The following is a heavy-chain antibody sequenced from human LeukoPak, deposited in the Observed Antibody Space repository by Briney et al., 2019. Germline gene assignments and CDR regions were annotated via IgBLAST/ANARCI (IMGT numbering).Heavy chain of an antibody. CDR2: IRYDGSNK. D-gene: IGHD2-2*01. J-gene: IGHJ3*02. CDR3: AKSLHPVGTSCRDAFDI. Sequence: GGSLRLSCAASGFTFSSYGMHWVRQAPGKGLEWVAFIRYDGSNKYYADSVKGRFTISRDNSKNTLYLQMNSLRAEDTAVYYCAKSLHPVGTSCRDAFDIWGQGTMVTVSS. V-gene: IGHV3-30*02. CDR1: GFTFSSYG.